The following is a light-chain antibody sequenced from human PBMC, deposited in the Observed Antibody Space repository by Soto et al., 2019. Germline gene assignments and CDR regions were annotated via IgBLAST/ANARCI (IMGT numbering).Light chain of an antibody. J-gene: IGKJ1*01. V-gene: IGKV2-30*02. CDR3: MQGTYRRT. Sequence: DIVMTQSPLSLPVTLGQPASISCRSSQSLVHSDGNTYLNWFQQRPGQSPRRLIYRVSNRDSGVPDRFSGSGSATDFTLKISRVEAEDVGVYYYMQGTYRRTFGQGTKVEIK. CDR2: RVS. CDR1: QSLVHSDGNTY.